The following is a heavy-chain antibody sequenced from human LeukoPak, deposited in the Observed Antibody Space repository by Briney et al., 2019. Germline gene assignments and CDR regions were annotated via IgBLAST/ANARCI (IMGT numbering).Heavy chain of an antibody. CDR3: AAGGQTVFGAALDI. CDR1: GYTFTSYY. D-gene: IGHD3-3*01. CDR2: ISPNSGDT. V-gene: IGHV1-2*02. Sequence: ASVQVSCKASGYTFTSYYIHWVRQAPGQGLEWMGWISPNSGDTSYAQKFQGRVTMTRDTSITTAYMELSRLTFDDTAVYYCAAGGQTVFGAALDIWGQGTMVIVSS. J-gene: IGHJ3*02.